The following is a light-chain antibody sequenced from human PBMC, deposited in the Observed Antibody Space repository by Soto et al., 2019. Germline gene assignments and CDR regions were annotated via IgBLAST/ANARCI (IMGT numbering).Light chain of an antibody. J-gene: IGLJ3*02. CDR1: SSDVGSYNC. CDR2: EAT. Sequence: QSALTQPASVSGSPGQSITISCTGTSSDVGSYNCVSWYQQYPGKVPKLMIYEATKRPSGVSNRFSGSKSGNTASLTISGLQAEDEADYYFCSFTHSRTWVFGGGTKLTVL. CDR3: CSFTHSRTWV. V-gene: IGLV2-23*01.